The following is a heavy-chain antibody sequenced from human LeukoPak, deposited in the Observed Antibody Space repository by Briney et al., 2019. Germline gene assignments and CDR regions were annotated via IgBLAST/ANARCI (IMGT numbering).Heavy chain of an antibody. V-gene: IGHV1-69*02. CDR1: GGTFSSYT. J-gene: IGHJ4*02. Sequence: SVKVSRKASGGTFSSYTISWVRQAPGQGLEWMGRIIPVLGIANYAQKFQGRVTITADKSTSTAYMELSSLRSEDTAAYYCARGIAARPFDYWGQGTLVTVSS. D-gene: IGHD6-6*01. CDR3: ARGIAARPFDY. CDR2: IIPVLGIA.